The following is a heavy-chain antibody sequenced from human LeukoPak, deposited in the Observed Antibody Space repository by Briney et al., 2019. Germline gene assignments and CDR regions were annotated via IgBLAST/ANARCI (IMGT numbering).Heavy chain of an antibody. D-gene: IGHD3-10*01. CDR2: ISTSGGTT. CDR1: GITFSSYA. Sequence: PGGSLRLSCSASGITFSSYAMHWVRQAPGKGLEYVSAISTSGGTTYYAHSVKGRFTISRDNSKNTLYLQMSSLRPEDTAVYYCVKGGVTTIRGVIFDYWGQGTLVTVSS. J-gene: IGHJ4*02. V-gene: IGHV3-64D*06. CDR3: VKGGVTTIRGVIFDY.